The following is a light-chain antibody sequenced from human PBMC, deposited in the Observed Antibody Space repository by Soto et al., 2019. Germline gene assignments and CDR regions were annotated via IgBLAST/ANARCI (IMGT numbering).Light chain of an antibody. CDR3: QQYGSSPRVT. CDR1: QSVSSSY. Sequence: EIVLTQSPGTLSLSPGERATLSCRASQSVSSSYLAWYQQKPGQAPRLLIYGASSRATGIPDRFSGSGSGTDFTHTISRLEPEDFAVYYCQQYGSSPRVTFGGGNKVEIK. CDR2: GAS. J-gene: IGKJ4*01. V-gene: IGKV3-20*01.